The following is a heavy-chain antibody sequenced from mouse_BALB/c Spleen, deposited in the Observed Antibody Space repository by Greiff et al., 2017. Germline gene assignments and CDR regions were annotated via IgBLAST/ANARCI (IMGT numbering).Heavy chain of an antibody. V-gene: IGHV1-37*01. D-gene: IGHD1-1*01. CDR3: GRSPYYYGSSSYAMDY. Sequence: VHLKESGPELVKPGASVKISCKASGYSFTGYFMNWVKQSHGKSLEWIGRINPYNGDTFYNQKFKGKATLTVDKSSSTAHMELLSLTSEDSAVYYCGRSPYYYGSSSYAMDYWGQGTSVTVSS. CDR2: INPYNGDT. CDR1: GYSFTGYF. J-gene: IGHJ4*01.